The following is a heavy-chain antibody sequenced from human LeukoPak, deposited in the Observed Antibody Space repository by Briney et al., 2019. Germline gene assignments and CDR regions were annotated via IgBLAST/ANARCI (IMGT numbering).Heavy chain of an antibody. J-gene: IGHJ5*02. Sequence: ASVKVSFKASGYTFTSYDINWVRQATGLGPEWMGWMNPKSGNTGYAQNFQGRGTMTRNTSISTAYLELSRLTSEDTAVYYCARGPNKYDGGNSGSAWFDPWGQGSLVTVSS. CDR2: MNPKSGNT. CDR3: ARGPNKYDGGNSGSAWFDP. CDR1: GYTFTSYD. V-gene: IGHV1-8*01. D-gene: IGHD4-23*01.